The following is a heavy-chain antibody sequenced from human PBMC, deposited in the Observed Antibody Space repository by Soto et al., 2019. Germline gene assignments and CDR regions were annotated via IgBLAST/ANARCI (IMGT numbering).Heavy chain of an antibody. CDR1: GFNISNAW. J-gene: IGHJ6*02. Sequence: EVQLVESGGGLVKPGGSLRLSCAASGFNISNAWMNWVRQAPGKGLEWVGRIMSNADGGTAAYAAPVEGRFTISRDDSKNTLYLQMNSLKTEDTGVYYCLEYLTERDVWGQGTTVTVSS. D-gene: IGHD3-3*01. CDR2: IMSNADGGTA. V-gene: IGHV3-15*07. CDR3: LEYLTERDV.